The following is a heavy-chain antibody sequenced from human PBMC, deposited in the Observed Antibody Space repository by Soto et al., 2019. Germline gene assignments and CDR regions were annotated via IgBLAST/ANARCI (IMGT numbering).Heavy chain of an antibody. D-gene: IGHD3-9*01. CDR3: ARALRYFDCLYYYGMDV. CDR1: GGTFSSYT. J-gene: IGHJ6*02. CDR2: IIPILGIA. Sequence: QVQLVQSGAEVKKPGSSVKVSCKASGGTFSSYTISWVRQAPGQGLEWMGRIIPILGIANYAQKFQGRVTINADKSTSTAYMEMSSLRSEDTAVYYCARALRYFDCLYYYGMDVWGQGTTVTVSS. V-gene: IGHV1-69*02.